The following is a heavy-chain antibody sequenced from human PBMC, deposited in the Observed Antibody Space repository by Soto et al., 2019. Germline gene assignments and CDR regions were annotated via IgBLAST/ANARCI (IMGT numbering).Heavy chain of an antibody. CDR1: GFTFSNYA. Sequence: GGSLRLSCEASGFTFSNYAIHWVRQAPGKXLEWVAVLSFDGNNIHYADSVKGRFTVSRDNSKNTLFLQMNSLRPEDTALYYCARGPIGDAAMVTNYFDYWGQGTQVTVSS. V-gene: IGHV3-30-3*01. J-gene: IGHJ4*02. D-gene: IGHD5-18*01. CDR3: ARGPIGDAAMVTNYFDY. CDR2: LSFDGNNI.